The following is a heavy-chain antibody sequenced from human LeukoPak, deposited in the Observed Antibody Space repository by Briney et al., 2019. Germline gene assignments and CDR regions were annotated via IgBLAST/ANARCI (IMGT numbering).Heavy chain of an antibody. CDR2: IYYSGST. J-gene: IGHJ5*02. V-gene: IGHV4-31*03. Sequence: SETLSLTCTVSGGSISSGGYYWSWIRQHPGKGLEWIGYIYYSGSTYSNPSLKSRVTISVDMSKSQFSLNLSSVTAADTAVYYCARYCSSTNCYKGGFDPWGQGTLVTVSS. D-gene: IGHD2-2*02. CDR1: GGSISSGGYY. CDR3: ARYCSSTNCYKGGFDP.